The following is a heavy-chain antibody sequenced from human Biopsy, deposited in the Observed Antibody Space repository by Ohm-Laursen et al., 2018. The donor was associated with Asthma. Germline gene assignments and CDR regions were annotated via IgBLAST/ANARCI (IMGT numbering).Heavy chain of an antibody. J-gene: IGHJ6*02. CDR1: GDSFSNYA. CDR2: LIPVLGTP. V-gene: IGHV1-69*13. Sequence: SVKVSCKAFGDSFSNYAISWVRQAPGQGLEWMGGLIPVLGTPDHAQMFEGRVTITADESTSTAYMELSSLSSEDTAVYYCARGYSGSDRIVYYYSGLEVWGQGTTVAVSS. D-gene: IGHD5-12*01. CDR3: ARGYSGSDRIVYYYSGLEV.